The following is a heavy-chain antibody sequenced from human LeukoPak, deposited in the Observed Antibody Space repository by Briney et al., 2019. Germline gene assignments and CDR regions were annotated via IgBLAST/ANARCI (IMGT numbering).Heavy chain of an antibody. D-gene: IGHD1-20*01. CDR3: ARQSLTGTTSFDY. Sequence: HSGGSLRLSCAASGFTVSSNYMSWVRQAPGKGLEWVSVIYSGGSTYYADSVKGRFTISRDNAKNSLYLQMNSLRAEDTAVYYCARQSLTGTTSFDYWGQGTLVTVSS. V-gene: IGHV3-66*04. J-gene: IGHJ4*02. CDR1: GFTVSSNY. CDR2: IYSGGST.